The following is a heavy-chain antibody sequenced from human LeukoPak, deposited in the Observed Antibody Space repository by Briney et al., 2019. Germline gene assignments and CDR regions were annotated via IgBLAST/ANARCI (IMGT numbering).Heavy chain of an antibody. CDR1: GYTFTSYD. CDR3: ARVRYYDFWRGFPYYYYYYGMDV. J-gene: IGHJ6*02. D-gene: IGHD3-3*01. V-gene: IGHV1-8*01. Sequence: ASVKVSCKASGYTFTSYDINWVRQATGQGLEWMGWMNPNSGNTGYAQKFQGRVTMTRNTSISTAYMELSSLRSEDTAVYYCARVRYYDFWRGFPYYYYYYGMDVWGQGTTVTVSS. CDR2: MNPNSGNT.